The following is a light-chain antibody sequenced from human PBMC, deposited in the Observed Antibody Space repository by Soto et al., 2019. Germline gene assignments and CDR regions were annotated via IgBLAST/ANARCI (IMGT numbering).Light chain of an antibody. CDR1: SSDVGGYNY. J-gene: IGLJ1*01. CDR3: SSYTSSSTPV. CDR2: DVS. V-gene: IGLV2-14*01. Sequence: QSALAQPASVSGSPGQSITISCNGTSSDVGGYNYASWYQQHPGKAPKLMIYDVSNRPSGVSNRFSGSKSGNTASLTISGLQAEDEADYYCSSYTSSSTPVFGTGTKVTVL.